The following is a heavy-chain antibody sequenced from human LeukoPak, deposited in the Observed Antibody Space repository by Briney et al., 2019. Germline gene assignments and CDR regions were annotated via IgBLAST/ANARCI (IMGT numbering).Heavy chain of an antibody. V-gene: IGHV6-1*01. Sequence: SQTLSLTCAISGDSVSSNSAAWNWIRQSPSRGLEWLGRTYYRSKWYNDYAVSVKSRITINPDTSKNQFSLQLNSVTPEDTAVYYCARGPVVRYCSGGSCYGPGAFDIWGQGTMVTVSS. J-gene: IGHJ3*02. CDR2: TYYRSKWYN. D-gene: IGHD2-15*01. CDR1: GDSVSSNSAA. CDR3: ARGPVVRYCSGGSCYGPGAFDI.